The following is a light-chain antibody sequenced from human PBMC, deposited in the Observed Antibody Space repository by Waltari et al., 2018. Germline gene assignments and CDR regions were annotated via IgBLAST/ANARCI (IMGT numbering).Light chain of an antibody. V-gene: IGKV3-20*01. Sequence: EAVLTQSPGTLSLSPGEKATLSCRASQSLTKRYLAWYQQKPGQPPKLLIYGASSRAAGIPDRFSGSGSGTDFSLTINRLEPDDSAVYYCQQYGSSILYTFGQGTKLEIK. J-gene: IGKJ2*01. CDR1: QSLTKRY. CDR2: GAS. CDR3: QQYGSSILYT.